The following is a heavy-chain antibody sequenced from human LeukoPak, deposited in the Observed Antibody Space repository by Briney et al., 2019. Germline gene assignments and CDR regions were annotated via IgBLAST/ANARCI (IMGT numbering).Heavy chain of an antibody. CDR2: INPNNGGT. CDR1: GYTFTGYY. Sequence: ASVKVSCKASGYTFTGYYIHWVRQAPGQGREWMGWINPNNGGTNYAQKFQGRVTMTRDTSISTAYMELSSLRSDDTAVYYCARSGAYGSGSYLSYWGQGTLVTVSS. CDR3: ARSGAYGSGSYLSY. D-gene: IGHD3-10*01. V-gene: IGHV1-2*02. J-gene: IGHJ4*02.